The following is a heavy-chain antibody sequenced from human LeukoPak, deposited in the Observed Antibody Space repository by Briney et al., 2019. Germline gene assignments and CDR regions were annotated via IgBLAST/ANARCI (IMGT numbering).Heavy chain of an antibody. V-gene: IGHV5-51*01. CDR1: GYRFTTPW. CDR3: ARAPTWVSKWHYFDH. Sequence: GESLKISCRGSGYRFTTPWIGWVRQMPGKGLEWVGVIFPSDSDTRYNPSFQGHVTISADKSIATAYLHWTSLKSSDTAFYFCARAPTWVSKWHYFDHWAQGTLVTVSS. D-gene: IGHD5-12*01. J-gene: IGHJ4*02. CDR2: IFPSDSDT.